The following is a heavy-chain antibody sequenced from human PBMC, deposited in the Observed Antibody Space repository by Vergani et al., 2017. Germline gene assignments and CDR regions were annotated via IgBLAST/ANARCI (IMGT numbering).Heavy chain of an antibody. V-gene: IGHV3-30*18. CDR2: ISYDGSNK. Sequence: QVQLVESGGGVVQPGRSLRLSCAASGFTFCSYGMHWVRQAPGKGLEWVAVISYDGSNKNYADSVKGRFTISRDNSKNTLYLQMNSLRAEDTAVYYCAKVGAIFGVVINTQGSSDDYWGQGTLVTVSS. CDR1: GFTFCSYG. CDR3: AKVGAIFGVVINTQGSSDDY. D-gene: IGHD3-3*01. J-gene: IGHJ4*02.